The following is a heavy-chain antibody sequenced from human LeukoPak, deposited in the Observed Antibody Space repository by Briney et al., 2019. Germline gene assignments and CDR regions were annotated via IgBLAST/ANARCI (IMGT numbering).Heavy chain of an antibody. Sequence: GGSLRLSCAASGFTFSTYWMSWVRQAPGKGLEWVANIRKDGSDIHYVDSVKGRFTISRDNSKNTLYPQMNSLRGEDTAVYYCARDLRRRLVVIAPYYFDYWGQGTLVAVSS. D-gene: IGHD2-21*01. J-gene: IGHJ4*02. CDR3: ARDLRRRLVVIAPYYFDY. V-gene: IGHV3-7*01. CDR2: IRKDGSDI. CDR1: GFTFSTYW.